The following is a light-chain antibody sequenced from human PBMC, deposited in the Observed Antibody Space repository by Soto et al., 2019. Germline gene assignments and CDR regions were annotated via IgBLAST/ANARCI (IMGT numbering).Light chain of an antibody. CDR1: QIIDTW. CDR3: QQYETYSPWT. J-gene: IGKJ1*01. Sequence: DIQMTQSPSSLSASVGDRITITCRASQIIDTWLAWYQQKPGKAPKLLIYKASSLENGVPSRFSGSGSGTEFTLTISSPQPDDFATYYCQQYETYSPWTFGQGTKVEVK. CDR2: KAS. V-gene: IGKV1-5*03.